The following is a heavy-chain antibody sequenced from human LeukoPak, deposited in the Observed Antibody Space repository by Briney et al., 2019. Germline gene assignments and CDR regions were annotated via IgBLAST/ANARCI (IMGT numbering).Heavy chain of an antibody. V-gene: IGHV3-7*04. CDR3: ARDSLPGDGDAEGYLQH. Sequence: GGSLRLSCAASGFTISYWMSWVRQAPGKGLEWVANINQDGRKRHFLDSVKGRFTISRDNANNSVTLHLNSLRAEDTAVYYCARDSLPGDGDAEGYLQHWGQGILVIVSS. CDR2: INQDGRKR. CDR1: GFTISYW. D-gene: IGHD2-21*02. J-gene: IGHJ1*01.